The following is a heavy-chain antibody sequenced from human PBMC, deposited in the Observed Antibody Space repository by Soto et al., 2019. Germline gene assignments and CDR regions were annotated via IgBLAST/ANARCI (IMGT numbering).Heavy chain of an antibody. D-gene: IGHD2-15*01. CDR2: ISWNSGSI. V-gene: IGHV3-9*01. CDR3: AKDIGYCSGGSCRREDYFDY. Sequence: GGSLRLSCAASGFTFDDYAMHWVRQAPGKGLEWVSGISWNSGSIGYADSVKGRFTISRDNAKNSLYLQMNSLRAEDTALYYCAKDIGYCSGGSCRREDYFDYWGQGTLVTVSS. CDR1: GFTFDDYA. J-gene: IGHJ4*02.